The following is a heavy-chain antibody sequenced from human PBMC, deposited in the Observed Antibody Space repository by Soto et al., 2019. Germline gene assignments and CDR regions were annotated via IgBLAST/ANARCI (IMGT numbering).Heavy chain of an antibody. CDR3: ARRGGSSSGYYYYAIGV. CDR1: SDSMNSGGYY. J-gene: IGHJ6*02. V-gene: IGHV4-31*03. CDR2: IYSNGDT. Sequence: LSLTCSVSSDSMNSGGYYWSWIRQHPGKGLEWIGYIYSNGDTYYNPSLKSRVTISVDTSKNQFSLNLTSVTAADTAVYYCARRGGSSSGYYYYAIGVWGQRTTVPASS. D-gene: IGHD6-6*01.